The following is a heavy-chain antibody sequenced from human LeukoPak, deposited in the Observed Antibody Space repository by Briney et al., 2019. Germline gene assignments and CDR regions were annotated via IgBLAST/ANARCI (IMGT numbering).Heavy chain of an antibody. CDR3: ARGGYSYGCNY. D-gene: IGHD5-18*01. CDR1: GFTFSSYA. J-gene: IGHJ4*02. CDR2: IKQDGSEK. V-gene: IGHV3-7*01. Sequence: GGSLRLSCAASGFTFSSYAMSWVRQAPGKGLEWVANIKQDGSEKYYVDSVKGRFTISRDNAKNSLYLQMNSLRAEDTAVYYCARGGYSYGCNYWGQGTLVTVSS.